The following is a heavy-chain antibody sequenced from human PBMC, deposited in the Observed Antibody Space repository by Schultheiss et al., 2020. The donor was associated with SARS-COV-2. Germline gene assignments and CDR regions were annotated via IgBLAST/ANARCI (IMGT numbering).Heavy chain of an antibody. D-gene: IGHD4-11*01. J-gene: IGHJ4*02. CDR2: INHSGST. CDR3: ASYSDPYRPNPHGDFDY. V-gene: IGHV4-34*01. Sequence: SETLSLTCTVSGAGGSFSDYYWTWIRQPPGKGLEWIGEINHSGSTNYNPSLSSRVAMSVERSWTQFSLRVTFVTAADTAVYYCASYSDPYRPNPHGDFDYWGQGTLVTVSS. CDR1: GAGGSFSDYY.